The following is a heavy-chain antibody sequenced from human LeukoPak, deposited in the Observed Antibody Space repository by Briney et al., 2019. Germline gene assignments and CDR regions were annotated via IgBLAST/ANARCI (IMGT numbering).Heavy chain of an antibody. V-gene: IGHV3-7*01. CDR3: ARVLRIAARPGYYYYMDV. Sequence: GGSLRLSCAASGFTFSSYWMSWVRQAPGKGLEWVANIRQDGSEKYYVDSVKGRFTISRDNAKNSLYLQMNSLRAEDTAVYYCARVLRIAARPGYYYYMDVWAKGPRSPSP. J-gene: IGHJ6*03. CDR1: GFTFSSYW. CDR2: IRQDGSEK. D-gene: IGHD6-6*01.